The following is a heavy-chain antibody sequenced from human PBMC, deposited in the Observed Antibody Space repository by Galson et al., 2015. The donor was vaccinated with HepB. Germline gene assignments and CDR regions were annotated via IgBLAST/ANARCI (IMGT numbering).Heavy chain of an antibody. CDR3: ARWGGGYYDSSGYYSEYFQH. D-gene: IGHD3-22*01. V-gene: IGHV1-18*01. J-gene: IGHJ1*01. Sequence: SVKVSCKASGYTFTSYGISWVRQAPGQGLEWMGWISAYNGNTNYAQKLQGRVTMTTDTSTSTAYMELRSLRSDDTAVYYCARWGGGYYDSSGYYSEYFQHWGQGTLVTVSS. CDR2: ISAYNGNT. CDR1: GYTFTSYG.